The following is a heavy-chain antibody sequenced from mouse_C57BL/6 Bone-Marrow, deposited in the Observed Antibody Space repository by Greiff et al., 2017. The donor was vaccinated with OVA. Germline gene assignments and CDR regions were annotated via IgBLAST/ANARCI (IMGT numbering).Heavy chain of an antibody. V-gene: IGHV1-82*01. Sequence: QVQLQQSGPELVKPGASVKISCKASGYAFSSSWMNWVKQRPGKGLEWIGRIYPGDGDTNYNGKFKGRATLTADKTSSTSYMQLSSLTSEDSAVYYCAREERAQASIYFDYWGQGTTLTVSS. CDR3: AREERAQASIYFDY. D-gene: IGHD3-2*02. CDR1: GYAFSSSW. J-gene: IGHJ2*01. CDR2: IYPGDGDT.